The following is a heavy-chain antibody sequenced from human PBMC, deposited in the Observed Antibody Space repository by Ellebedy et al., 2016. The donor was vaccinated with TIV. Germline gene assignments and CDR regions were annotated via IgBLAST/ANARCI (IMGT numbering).Heavy chain of an antibody. CDR2: IHYSGSA. CDR1: GDSISPYY. CDR3: ARQHDPKYNNYMDV. J-gene: IGHJ6*03. V-gene: IGHV4-59*01. Sequence: MPGGSLRLSCTVSGDSISPYYWNWIRQPQGKGLEWIGYIHYSGSANYNPSLKSRVTISVDTSKNQFSLNLSSVTAADTAMYYCARQHDPKYNNYMDVWGKGTTVTVSS.